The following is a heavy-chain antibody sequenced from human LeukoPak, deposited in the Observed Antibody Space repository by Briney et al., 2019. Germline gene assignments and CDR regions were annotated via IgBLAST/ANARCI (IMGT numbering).Heavy chain of an antibody. Sequence: PGGSLRLSCAASGFTFSSYSMNWVCQAPGKGLEWVSYISSSSSTIYYADSVKGRFTIFRDNSKNTLYLQMNSLRAEDTAVYYCARILDSAWGELGYWGQGTLVTVSS. J-gene: IGHJ4*02. D-gene: IGHD6-19*01. CDR2: ISSSSSTI. CDR3: ARILDSAWGELGY. V-gene: IGHV3-48*01. CDR1: GFTFSSYS.